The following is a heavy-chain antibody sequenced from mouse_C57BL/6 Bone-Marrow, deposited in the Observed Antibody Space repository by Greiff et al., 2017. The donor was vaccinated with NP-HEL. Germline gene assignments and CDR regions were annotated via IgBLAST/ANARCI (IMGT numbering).Heavy chain of an antibody. Sequence: EVKVVESGGGLVQPGGSMKLSCVASGFTFSNYWMNWVRQSPEKGLEWVAQIRLKSDNYATHYAESVKGRFTISRDDSKSSVYLKMNNLRAEDTGIYYCTGYDYDGGGSGLYYFDYWGQGTTLTVSS. V-gene: IGHV6-3*01. J-gene: IGHJ2*01. CDR1: GFTFSNYW. CDR3: TGYDYDGGGSGLYYFDY. CDR2: IRLKSDNYAT. D-gene: IGHD2-4*01.